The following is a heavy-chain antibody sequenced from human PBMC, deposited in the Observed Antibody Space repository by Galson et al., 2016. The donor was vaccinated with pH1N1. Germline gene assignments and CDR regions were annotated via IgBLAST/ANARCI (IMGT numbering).Heavy chain of an antibody. J-gene: IGHJ4*02. CDR3: AREVWLRRGYYIDH. V-gene: IGHV6-1*01. Sequence: CAISGDSVSSSSDTWNWIRQSPRRGLEWLGRTYHRSKWYYEYAPSLQGRLRISPDTSSNQMSLHLNSVTLDDAAVYYCAREVWLRRGYYIDHWGQGSLVTVSS. D-gene: IGHD3-3*01. CDR1: GDSVSSSSDT. CDR2: TYHRSKWYY.